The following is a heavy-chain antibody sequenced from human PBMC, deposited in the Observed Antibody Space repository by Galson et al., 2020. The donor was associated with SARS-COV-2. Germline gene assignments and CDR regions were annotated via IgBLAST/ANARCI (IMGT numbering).Heavy chain of an antibody. CDR1: GYSISSDHY. Sequence: SETLSLTCTVGGYSISSDHYWGWIRQPPGKGLEWIASIYHSGSTSYTPSLKSRVIISVDMSKNQLSLKLSSVIAADTAVYYCARVVRHYDSSGSWRGDYFDYWGQGILVTVSS. CDR2: IYHSGST. V-gene: IGHV4-38-2*02. CDR3: ARVVRHYDSSGSWRGDYFDY. J-gene: IGHJ4*02. D-gene: IGHD3-22*01.